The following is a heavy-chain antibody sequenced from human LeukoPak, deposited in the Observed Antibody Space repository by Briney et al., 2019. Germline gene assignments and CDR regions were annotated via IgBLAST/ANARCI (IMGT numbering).Heavy chain of an antibody. CDR1: GFTFSSPA. Sequence: GGSLRLSCAASGFTFSSPAMSWVRQAPGKGLEWVSAISGSGGSTYYADSVKGRFTISRDNSKNTLYLQMNSLRAEDTAVYYCAKDPTNGDIRPVTIDYWGQGTLVTVSS. CDR2: ISGSGGST. CDR3: AKDPTNGDIRPVTIDY. D-gene: IGHD4-17*01. J-gene: IGHJ4*02. V-gene: IGHV3-23*01.